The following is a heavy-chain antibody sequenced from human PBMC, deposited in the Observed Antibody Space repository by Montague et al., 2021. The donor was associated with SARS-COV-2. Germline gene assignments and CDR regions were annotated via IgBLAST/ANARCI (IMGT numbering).Heavy chain of an antibody. J-gene: IGHJ6*02. CDR2: FNTSGST. V-gene: IGHV4-4*07. Sequence: SETLSLTCTVSGGSISLYYWTWIRQPAGKGLEWIGGFNTSGSTNFNPSLQSRVTISVDTSKNQFSLILTSVTAADTAIYYCARGVIRGDNSLDVWGQGTTVSVSS. CDR1: GGSISLYY. D-gene: IGHD4-11*01. CDR3: ARGVIRGDNSLDV.